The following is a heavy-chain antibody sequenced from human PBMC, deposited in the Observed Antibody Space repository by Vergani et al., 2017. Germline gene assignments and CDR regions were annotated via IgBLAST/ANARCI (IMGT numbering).Heavy chain of an antibody. J-gene: IGHJ3*02. V-gene: IGHV4-30-4*08. CDR1: GGSISSGDYY. CDR2: IYYSGST. Sequence: QVQLQQWGAGLLKPSETLSLTCTVSGGSISSGDYYWSWIRQPPGKGLEWIGYIYYSGSTYYNPSLKSRVTISVDTSKNQFSLKLSSVTAADTAVYYCARYCSSTSCSDAFDIWGQGTMVTVSS. CDR3: ARYCSSTSCSDAFDI. D-gene: IGHD2-2*01.